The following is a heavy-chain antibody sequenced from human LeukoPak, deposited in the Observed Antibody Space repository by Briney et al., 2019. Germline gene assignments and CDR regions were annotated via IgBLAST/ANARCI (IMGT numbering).Heavy chain of an antibody. CDR3: ARDEPMGSY. Sequence: GGSLRLSCAASGFTFSSYAMHWVRQAPGKGLEWVANIKQDGSKKNYVDSVKGRFTISRDNAKPSLYLEMNSLRAEDTAVYYCARDEPMGSYWGQGTLVTVSS. CDR1: GFTFSSYA. J-gene: IGHJ4*02. CDR2: IKQDGSKK. V-gene: IGHV3-7*01. D-gene: IGHD3-10*01.